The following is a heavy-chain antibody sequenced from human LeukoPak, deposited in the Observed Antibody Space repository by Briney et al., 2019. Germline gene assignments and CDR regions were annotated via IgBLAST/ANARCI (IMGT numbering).Heavy chain of an antibody. J-gene: IGHJ4*02. CDR1: GFTFSSYS. Sequence: NAGGSLRLSCAASGFTFSSYSMSWVRQAPGKGLEWIGEINHSGSTNYNPSLKSRVTISVDTSKNQFSLKLSSVTAADTAVYYCARRLSGSYYARGTYDYWGQGTLVTVSS. CDR2: INHSGST. V-gene: IGHV4-34*01. CDR3: ARRLSGSYYARGTYDY. D-gene: IGHD1-26*01.